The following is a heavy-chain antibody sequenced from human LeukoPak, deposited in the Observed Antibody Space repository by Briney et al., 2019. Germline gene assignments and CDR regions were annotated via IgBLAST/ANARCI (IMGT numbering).Heavy chain of an antibody. CDR2: IDPSGGST. J-gene: IGHJ4*02. CDR3: ARDSGFQPQTYYYDSSGSDY. D-gene: IGHD3-22*01. Sequence: ASVKVSCKASGYTFTSYYMNWVRQAPGQGLEWMGIIDPSGGSTSYAQKFQGRVTMTRDTSTSTVYMELSSLRSEDTAVYYCARDSGFQPQTYYYDSSGSDYWGQGTLVTVSS. V-gene: IGHV1-46*01. CDR1: GYTFTSYY.